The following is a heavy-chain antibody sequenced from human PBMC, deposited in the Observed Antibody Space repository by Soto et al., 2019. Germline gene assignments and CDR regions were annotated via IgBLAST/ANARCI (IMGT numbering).Heavy chain of an antibody. CDR1: GGSISSSSYY. Sequence: PSETLSLTCTVSGGSISSSSYYWGWIRQPPGKGLEWIGSIYYSGSTYYNPSLKSRVTISVDTSKNQFSLKLSSVTAADTAVYYCARFSSSGWSVGFDYWGQGTLVTVSS. J-gene: IGHJ4*02. V-gene: IGHV4-39*01. D-gene: IGHD6-19*01. CDR2: IYYSGST. CDR3: ARFSSSGWSVGFDY.